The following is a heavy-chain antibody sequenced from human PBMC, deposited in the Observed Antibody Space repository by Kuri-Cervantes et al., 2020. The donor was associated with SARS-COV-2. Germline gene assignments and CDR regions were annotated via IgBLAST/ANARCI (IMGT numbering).Heavy chain of an antibody. CDR3: ARSMVRGGNYYYGMDV. Sequence: GGSLRLSCKGSGYTFTSYWIGWVRQMPGKGPEWMGIIYPGDSDTRYSPSFQGQVTISADKSISTAYLQWSSLKASDTAMYYCARSMVRGGNYYYGMDVWGQGTTVTGSS. J-gene: IGHJ6*02. CDR2: IYPGDSDT. D-gene: IGHD3-10*01. CDR1: GYTFTSYW. V-gene: IGHV5-51*01.